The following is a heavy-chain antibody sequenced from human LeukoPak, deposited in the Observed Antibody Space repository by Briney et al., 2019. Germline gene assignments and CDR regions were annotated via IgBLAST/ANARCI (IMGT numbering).Heavy chain of an antibody. CDR2: ISPYNGNT. CDR1: GYTLTSYG. D-gene: IGHD6-19*01. V-gene: IGHV1-18*01. CDR3: ARDRGYSSGYYYTVDY. J-gene: IGHJ4*02. Sequence: ASVKVSCKASGYTLTSYGISWVRQAPGQGLEWMGWISPYNGNTNYAQKFQGRVTMTTDTSTTTAYMELRSLRSDDAAVYYCARDRGYSSGYYYTVDYWGQGTLVTVSS.